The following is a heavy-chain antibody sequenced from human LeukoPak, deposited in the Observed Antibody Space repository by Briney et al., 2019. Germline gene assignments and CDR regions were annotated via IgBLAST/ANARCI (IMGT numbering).Heavy chain of an antibody. D-gene: IGHD6-19*01. CDR3: AKGSKAVLFTRDHYMDV. Sequence: GGSLTLSCAASGFTFSSYGMHWVRQAPGKGLEWVAFIRYDGSNKYYADSVRGRFTISRDNSKNTLYLQMNSLRAEDTAVYFCAKGSKAVLFTRDHYMDVWGKGTTVTISS. J-gene: IGHJ6*03. CDR2: IRYDGSNK. V-gene: IGHV3-30*02. CDR1: GFTFSSYG.